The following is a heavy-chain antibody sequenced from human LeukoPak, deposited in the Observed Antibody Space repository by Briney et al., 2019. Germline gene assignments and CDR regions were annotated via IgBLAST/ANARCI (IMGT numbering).Heavy chain of an antibody. V-gene: IGHV4-34*01. CDR1: GGSFSGYY. CDR2: INHSGST. Sequence: SETLSLTCAVYGGSFSGYYWSWIRQPPGKGLEWIGEINHSGSTNYNPSLKSRVTISVDTSKDQFSLKLSSVTAADTAVYYCARGRYYYGSGRGTVFDPWGQGTLVTVSS. J-gene: IGHJ5*02. D-gene: IGHD3-10*01. CDR3: ARGRYYYGSGRGTVFDP.